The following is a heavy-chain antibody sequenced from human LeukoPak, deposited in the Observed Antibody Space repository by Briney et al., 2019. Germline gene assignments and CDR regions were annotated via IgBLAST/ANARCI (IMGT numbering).Heavy chain of an antibody. CDR1: GFTFSSFE. J-gene: IGHJ5*02. D-gene: IGHD1-26*01. Sequence: RGSLRLSCAASGFTFSSFEMNWVRQAPGKGLEWLSHISTSGTTTYYANSVKGRFTISRDNAKNSLYLQLNSLRAEDTAVYYCARPLVVGATYPYHWGQGTLVTVSS. V-gene: IGHV3-48*03. CDR3: ARPLVVGATYPYH. CDR2: ISTSGTTT.